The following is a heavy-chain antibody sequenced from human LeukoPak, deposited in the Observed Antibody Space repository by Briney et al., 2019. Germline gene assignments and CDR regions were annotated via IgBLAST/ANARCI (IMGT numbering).Heavy chain of an antibody. CDR3: ARDAYDYGVPRGYYYYYMDV. CDR1: GYTFTGYY. Sequence: RASVKVSCKASGYTFTGYYMHWVRQAPGQGLEWMGWINPNSGGTNYAQKFQGRVTMTRDTSISTAYMELSRLRSDDTAVYYCARDAYDYGVPRGYYYYYMDVWGKGTTVTVSS. CDR2: INPNSGGT. J-gene: IGHJ6*03. V-gene: IGHV1-2*02. D-gene: IGHD5-12*01.